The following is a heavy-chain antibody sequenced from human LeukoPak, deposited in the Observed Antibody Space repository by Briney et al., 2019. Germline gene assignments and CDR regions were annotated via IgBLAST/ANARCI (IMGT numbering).Heavy chain of an antibody. J-gene: IGHJ4*02. Sequence: KPSETLSLTCTVSGYSISSGYYWGWIRPPPGKGLEWIGSIYHSGSTYYNPSLKSRVTISVDTSKNQFSLKLSSVTAADTAVYYCARDYRWVISGSSNFDYWGQGTLVTVSS. CDR3: ARDYRWVISGSSNFDY. D-gene: IGHD3-10*01. V-gene: IGHV4-38-2*02. CDR1: GYSISSGYY. CDR2: IYHSGST.